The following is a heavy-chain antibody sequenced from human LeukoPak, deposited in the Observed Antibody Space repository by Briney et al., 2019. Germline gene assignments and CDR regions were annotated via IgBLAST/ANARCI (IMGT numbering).Heavy chain of an antibody. Sequence: PSETLSLTCAVYGGSFSGYYWSWIRQPPGKGLEWIGEINHSGSTNYNPSLKSRVTISVDTSKNQFSLRLSSVTAADTAVYYCARGGYCTNGVCYRSKYFYYYMDVWGKGTTVTVSS. J-gene: IGHJ6*03. CDR2: INHSGST. D-gene: IGHD2-8*01. V-gene: IGHV4-34*01. CDR1: GGSFSGYY. CDR3: ARGGYCTNGVCYRSKYFYYYMDV.